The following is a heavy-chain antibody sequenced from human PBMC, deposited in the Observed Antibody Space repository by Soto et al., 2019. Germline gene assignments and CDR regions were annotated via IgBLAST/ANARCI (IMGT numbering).Heavy chain of an antibody. CDR1: GYNFISYA. V-gene: IGHV1-3*01. CDR3: ARDYCSTISCVFDS. J-gene: IGHJ4*02. Sequence: ASVKVSCKASGYNFISYAMHWVRQAPGQRLEWMGYINAVTGNTKYSQTFQGRLTITRDTSASTAYMDLSSLRSEDTAVYFCARDYCSTISCVFDSWGQGTLVTVSS. D-gene: IGHD2-2*01. CDR2: INAVTGNT.